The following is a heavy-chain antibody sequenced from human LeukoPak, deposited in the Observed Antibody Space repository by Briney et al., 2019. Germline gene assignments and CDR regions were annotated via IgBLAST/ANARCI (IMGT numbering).Heavy chain of an antibody. CDR3: ARDSAGNDY. Sequence: GGSLRLSCAASGFTFSSYAMSWVRQAPGEGLEWVANIKQDGSEKYYVDSVKGRFTISRDNAKNSLYLQMNSLRAEDTAMYYCARDSAGNDYWGQGTLVTVSS. D-gene: IGHD6-13*01. CDR2: IKQDGSEK. CDR1: GFTFSSYA. V-gene: IGHV3-7*01. J-gene: IGHJ4*02.